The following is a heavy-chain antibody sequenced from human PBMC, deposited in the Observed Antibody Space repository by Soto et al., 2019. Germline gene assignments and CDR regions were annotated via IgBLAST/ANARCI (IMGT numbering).Heavy chain of an antibody. CDR3: ARGINYYDSWDDAFEI. V-gene: IGHV1-8*01. D-gene: IGHD3-10*01. Sequence: QVQLVQSGAEVKKPGASVKVSCKASGYTFTSYDINWVRQATGQGLEWMGWMNPNSGNTGYAQKFQGRVTMTRNTSISTAYMELSSVRSEDTAVYYCARGINYYDSWDDAFEIWGQGTMVTVSS. CDR2: MNPNSGNT. CDR1: GYTFTSYD. J-gene: IGHJ3*02.